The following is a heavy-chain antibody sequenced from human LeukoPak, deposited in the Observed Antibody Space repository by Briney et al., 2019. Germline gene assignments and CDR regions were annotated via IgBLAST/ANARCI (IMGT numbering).Heavy chain of an antibody. J-gene: IGHJ4*02. V-gene: IGHV3-74*01. D-gene: IGHD7-27*01. CDR3: ARGGLPGGFDY. Sequence: GGSLRLSCAASGFTVSNSWMFWVRQAPGKGLMYVSEINNDGNRIRYVDSVKGRFTISRDGAKNTLFLQMNSLRDDDTAMYFCARGGLPGGFDYWGQGILVTVSS. CDR1: GFTVSNSW. CDR2: INNDGNRI.